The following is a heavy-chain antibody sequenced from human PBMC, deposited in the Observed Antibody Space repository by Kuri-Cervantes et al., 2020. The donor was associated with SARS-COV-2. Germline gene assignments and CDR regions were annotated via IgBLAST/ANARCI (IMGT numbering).Heavy chain of an antibody. Sequence: GSLRLSCTVSGGSISSSSYYWGWIRQPPGKGLEWIGSIYYSGSTYYNPSLKSRVTISVDTSKNQFSLKLSSVTAADTAVYYCARGADHYDAFDIWGQGTMVPSPQ. D-gene: IGHD1-14*01. CDR3: ARGADHYDAFDI. V-gene: IGHV4-39*01. CDR2: IYYSGST. CDR1: GGSISSSSYY. J-gene: IGHJ3*02.